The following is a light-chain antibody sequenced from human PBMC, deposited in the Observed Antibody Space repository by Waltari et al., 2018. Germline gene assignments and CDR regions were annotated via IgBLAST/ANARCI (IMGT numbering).Light chain of an antibody. Sequence: SYDLTQTPSVSVSPGQTARITCSGNVLPKEYAYWYQRKPGQAPLLVIYKDSERPSEIPERFSGASSGTTATLTISGVLPEDEADYYCQSTDNSATYVVFGGGTKLTVL. CDR1: VLPKEY. CDR2: KDS. CDR3: QSTDNSATYVV. V-gene: IGLV3-25*03. J-gene: IGLJ3*02.